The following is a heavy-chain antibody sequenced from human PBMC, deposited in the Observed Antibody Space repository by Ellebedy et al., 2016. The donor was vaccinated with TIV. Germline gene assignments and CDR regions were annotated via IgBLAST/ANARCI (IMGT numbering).Heavy chain of an antibody. Sequence: GESLKISXVASELIFTGYWMHWVRQAPGKGLVLVSRIVSGGTSTSYADSVMGRFTISRDNAKSTLYLQMNSLRAEDTAVYYCARETATELHYWGQGTLVTVSS. J-gene: IGHJ4*02. V-gene: IGHV3-74*01. CDR3: ARETATELHY. CDR2: IVSGGTST. CDR1: ELIFTGYW. D-gene: IGHD5-12*01.